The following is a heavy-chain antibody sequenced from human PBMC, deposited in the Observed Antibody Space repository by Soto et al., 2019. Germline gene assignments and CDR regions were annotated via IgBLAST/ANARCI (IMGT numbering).Heavy chain of an antibody. V-gene: IGHV3-48*02. CDR3: ARSLARYYDFWSGHGADDY. Sequence: ESGGGLVQPGGSLRLSCAASGFTFSSYSMNWVRQAPGKGLEWVSYISSSSSTIYYADSVKGRFTISRDNAKNSLYLQMNSLRDEDTAVYYCARSLARYYDFWSGHGADDYWGQGTLVTVSS. CDR1: GFTFSSYS. CDR2: ISSSSSTI. J-gene: IGHJ4*02. D-gene: IGHD3-3*01.